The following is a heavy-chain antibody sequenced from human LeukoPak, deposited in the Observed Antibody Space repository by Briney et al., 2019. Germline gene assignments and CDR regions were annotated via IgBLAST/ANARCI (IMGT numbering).Heavy chain of an antibody. CDR1: GFTFSSYS. J-gene: IGHJ4*02. D-gene: IGHD3-22*01. Sequence: GGSLRLSCAASGFTFSSYSMNWVRQAPGKGLEWVSSISSSSSYIYYADSVKGRFTISRDNAKNSLYLQMNSLRAEDTAVYYCAREGAYDSSGYITNDFDYWGQGTLVTVSS. CDR2: ISSSSSYI. CDR3: AREGAYDSSGYITNDFDY. V-gene: IGHV3-21*01.